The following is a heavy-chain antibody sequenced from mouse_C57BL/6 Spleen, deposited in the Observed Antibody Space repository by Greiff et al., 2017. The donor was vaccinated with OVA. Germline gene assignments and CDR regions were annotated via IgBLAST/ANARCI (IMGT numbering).Heavy chain of an antibody. Sequence: EVMLVESEGGLVQPGSSMKLSCTASGFTFSDYYMAWVRQVPEKGLEWVANINYDGSSTYYLASLKSRFIISRDNAKNILYLQMSSLKSEDTATYYCARDRSIYYDYGGEYFDVWGTGTTVTVSS. CDR3: ARDRSIYYDYGGEYFDV. V-gene: IGHV5-16*01. D-gene: IGHD2-4*01. CDR1: GFTFSDYY. CDR2: INYDGSST. J-gene: IGHJ1*03.